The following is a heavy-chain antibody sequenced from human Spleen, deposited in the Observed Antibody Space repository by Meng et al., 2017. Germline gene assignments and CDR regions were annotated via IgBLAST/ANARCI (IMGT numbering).Heavy chain of an antibody. D-gene: IGHD5-18*01. Sequence: GGSLRLSCAASGFTFSSYAMSWVRQAPGKGLEWVSGISGSGGSTYYADSVKGRFTISRDNSKNTLYLQKNRLTADDTAIYYCAADPRGNTYAFGCWGQGTRVTVSS. CDR2: ISGSGGST. CDR3: AADPRGNTYAFGC. J-gene: IGHJ4*02. V-gene: IGHV3-23*01. CDR1: GFTFSSYA.